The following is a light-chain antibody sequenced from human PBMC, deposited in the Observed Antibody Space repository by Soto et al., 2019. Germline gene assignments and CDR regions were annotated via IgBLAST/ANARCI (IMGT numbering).Light chain of an antibody. Sequence: DIQMTQSPSSLSASLGDRVTITCRASQGIGVYLAWFQQKPGNVPKLLIYAASTLQSGVPSRFSGSGSGTDFTLTISSLQPEDFATYYCQQYNSAPLTFGGGTKVEIK. CDR2: AAS. CDR3: QQYNSAPLT. V-gene: IGKV1-27*01. CDR1: QGIGVY. J-gene: IGKJ4*01.